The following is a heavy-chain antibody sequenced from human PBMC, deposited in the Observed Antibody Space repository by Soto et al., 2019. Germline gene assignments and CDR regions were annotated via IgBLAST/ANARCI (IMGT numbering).Heavy chain of an antibody. CDR1: GYSFTGYS. CDR3: AREQLRPPTDFDY. J-gene: IGHJ4*02. Sequence: GASVKVSCKASGYSFTGYSMHWVRQAPGQGLEWMGWINAGNGNTKYSQKFQGRVTITRDTSASTAYMELSSLRSEDTAVYYCAREQLRPPTDFDYWGQGTLVTVSS. V-gene: IGHV1-3*01. CDR2: INAGNGNT. D-gene: IGHD6-6*01.